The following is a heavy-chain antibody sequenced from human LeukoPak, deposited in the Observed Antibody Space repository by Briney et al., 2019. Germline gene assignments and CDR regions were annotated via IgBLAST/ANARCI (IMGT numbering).Heavy chain of an antibody. Sequence: SETLSLTCTVSGGSVSSGSYYWSWIRQPPGKGLGWIGYVYYSGTTNYNPSLKSRVTISLDRSKNQFSLRLSSVTAADTAVYYCARGMYDSSGYVFDSWGQGTLVTVSS. CDR2: VYYSGTT. CDR3: ARGMYDSSGYVFDS. CDR1: GGSVSSGSYY. V-gene: IGHV4-61*01. J-gene: IGHJ4*02. D-gene: IGHD3-22*01.